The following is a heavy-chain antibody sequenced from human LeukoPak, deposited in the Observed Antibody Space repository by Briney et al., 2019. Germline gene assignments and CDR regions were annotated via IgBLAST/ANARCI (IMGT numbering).Heavy chain of an antibody. CDR3: ARTGSTVTMLYPLDH. CDR1: GGSIRSYY. V-gene: IGHV4-59*01. J-gene: IGHJ4*02. CDR2: IYYSGST. D-gene: IGHD4-17*01. Sequence: SETLSLTCTVSGGSIRSYYWSWIRQPPGKGLEWIGYIYYSGSTNYNPSLKSRVSISVDTSKNQFSLKLSSVTAADTAVYYCARTGSTVTMLYPLDHWGRGTLVTVSS.